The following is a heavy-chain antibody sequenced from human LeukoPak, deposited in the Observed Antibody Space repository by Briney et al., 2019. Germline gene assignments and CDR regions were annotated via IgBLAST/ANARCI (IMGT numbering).Heavy chain of an antibody. V-gene: IGHV1-2*02. CDR1: GYTFSSYL. D-gene: IGHD1-26*01. Sequence: ASVKVSCKASGYTFSSYLMHWVRQAPGQGLEWMGWINPNSGGTNYAQKFQGRVTMTRDTSISTAYMELSRLRSDDTAVYYCARVSMSGGSYLYYYYYGMDVWGQGTTVTVSS. CDR3: ARVSMSGGSYLYYYYYGMDV. CDR2: INPNSGGT. J-gene: IGHJ6*02.